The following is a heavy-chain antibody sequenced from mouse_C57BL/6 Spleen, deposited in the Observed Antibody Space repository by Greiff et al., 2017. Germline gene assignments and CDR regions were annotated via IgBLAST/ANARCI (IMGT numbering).Heavy chain of an antibody. CDR1: GFSLTSYA. V-gene: IGHV2-9-1*01. J-gene: IGHJ3*01. CDR2: IWTGGGT. Sequence: VKLMESGPGLVAPSQSLSITCTVSGFSLTSYAISWVRQPPGKGLEWLGVIWTGGGTNYNSALKSRLSISKDNSKSQVFLKMNSLQTDDTARYDCARADVYFAWFAYWGQGTLVTVSA. D-gene: IGHD2-3*01. CDR3: ARADVYFAWFAY.